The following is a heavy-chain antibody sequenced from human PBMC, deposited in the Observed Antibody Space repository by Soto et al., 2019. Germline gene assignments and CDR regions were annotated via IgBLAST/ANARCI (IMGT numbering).Heavy chain of an antibody. J-gene: IGHJ4*02. CDR2: TYYNGNA. V-gene: IGHV4-39*01. CDR1: GGSINRSNYY. D-gene: IGHD3-10*01. CDR3: ARHFVAVVIKGWGY. Sequence: PSATLSITCNVSGGSINRSNYYWDWLRQPPGKGLEWIGTTYYNGNAYYNPSLRSRVSMSVDTSKNQFSLKLISVTAADTAVYYCARHFVAVVIKGWGYWGRGKLVTVS.